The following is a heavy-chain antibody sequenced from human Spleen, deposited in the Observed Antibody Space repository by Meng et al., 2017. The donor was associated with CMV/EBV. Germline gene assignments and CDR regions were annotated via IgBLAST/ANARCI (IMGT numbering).Heavy chain of an antibody. V-gene: IGHV3-20*04. CDR1: RFRFEDFG. CDR3: ARADFRFLEWLLPLDS. J-gene: IGHJ4*02. Sequence: GGSLRLSCAASRFRFEDFGMNWVRQAPGKGLEWVAGIKDSGTGTSYADSVKGRFTISRDNDKKSLYLQMNSLRVEDTALYYCARADFRFLEWLLPLDSWGQGTLVTVSS. D-gene: IGHD3-3*01. CDR2: IKDSGTGT.